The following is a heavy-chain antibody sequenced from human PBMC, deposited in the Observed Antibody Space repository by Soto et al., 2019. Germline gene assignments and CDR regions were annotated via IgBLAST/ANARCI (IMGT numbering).Heavy chain of an antibody. CDR2: INPSGEST. D-gene: IGHD2-2*01. CDR3: ARDRSTHDY. V-gene: IGHV1-46*04. CDR1: GDTLTNHW. J-gene: IGHJ4*02. Sequence: QVQLVQSGAEVKKPGASVKVSCKASGDTLTNHWMHWVRQAPGQGLEWMGVINPSGESTRYAQKLQGRVSMTTDTSTSTAYMELRSLTSDDTAVYYCARDRSTHDYWGQGTLVTVSS.